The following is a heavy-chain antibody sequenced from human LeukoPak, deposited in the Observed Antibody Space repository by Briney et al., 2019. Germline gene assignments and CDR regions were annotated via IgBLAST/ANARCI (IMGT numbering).Heavy chain of an antibody. CDR3: ARVKVVRGVIMQYYYYYYMDV. CDR1: GYTFTSYA. J-gene: IGHJ6*03. Sequence: ASVKVSCKASGYTFTSYAMHWVRQAPGQRLEWMGWINAGNGNTKYSQEFQGRVTITRDTSASTAYMELSSLRSEDMAVYYCARVKVVRGVIMQYYYYYYMDVWGKGTTVTISS. CDR2: INAGNGNT. D-gene: IGHD3-10*01. V-gene: IGHV1-3*03.